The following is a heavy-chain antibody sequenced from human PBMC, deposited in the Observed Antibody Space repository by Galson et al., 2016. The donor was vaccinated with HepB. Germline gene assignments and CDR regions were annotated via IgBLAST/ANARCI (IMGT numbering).Heavy chain of an antibody. D-gene: IGHD3-22*01. CDR3: AKDGLYYYDARDYDYGGRGGNGLDV. CDR2: ISYDGTNE. V-gene: IGHV3-30*18. Sequence: LSCAASGFRFSSYGIHWVRQAPGKGLEWVALISYDGTNEKYADSVKGRFTISRDNSKNTLFLQMNSLRGEDTAVYYCAKDGLYYYDARDYDYGGRGGNGLDVWGQGTTVTVSS. J-gene: IGHJ6*02. CDR1: GFRFSSYG.